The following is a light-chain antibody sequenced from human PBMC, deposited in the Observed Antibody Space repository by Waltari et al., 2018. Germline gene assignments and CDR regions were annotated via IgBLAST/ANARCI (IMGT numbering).Light chain of an antibody. CDR2: KAS. J-gene: IGKJ1*01. Sequence: DIQMTQSPSTLSASVGDRVTITCRASQSINSWLAWYQQKPGKAPKLLIYKASSLESGVPSRFSGSESGTEFTLIISSLQPDDCATYYCQQYHSYPWTFGQGTKVEI. V-gene: IGKV1-5*03. CDR3: QQYHSYPWT. CDR1: QSINSW.